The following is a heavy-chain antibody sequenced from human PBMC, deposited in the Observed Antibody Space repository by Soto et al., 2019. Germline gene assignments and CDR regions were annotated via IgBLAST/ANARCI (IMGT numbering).Heavy chain of an antibody. CDR1: GGSISSGDYF. CDR2: IYFSGST. Sequence: QVQLQESGPGLVEPSQTLSLTCSVSGGSISSGDYFWSWIRQPPGKGLEWIGYIYFSGSTYCNPSMKSRVTIAIATTQNQTPVKVASVQAADTGMYYCAREWGYSTRPSCQHGLDVWGQGTTITVSS. CDR3: AREWGYSTRPSCQHGLDV. J-gene: IGHJ6*02. V-gene: IGHV4-30-4*01. D-gene: IGHD2-2*01.